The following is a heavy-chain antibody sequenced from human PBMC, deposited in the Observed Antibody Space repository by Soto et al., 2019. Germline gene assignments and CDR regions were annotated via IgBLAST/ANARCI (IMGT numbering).Heavy chain of an antibody. D-gene: IGHD3-10*01. CDR2: ISSSSSTI. Sequence: EVQLVESGGGLVKPGGSLRLSCAASGFTFSSYSMNWVRQAPGKGLEWVSYISSSSSTIYYADSVKGRFTISRDNAKNSLYLQMNSLRDEDTAVYYCAREGRDGFFALRGRCMDVWGQGTTVTVSS. J-gene: IGHJ6*02. CDR1: GFTFSSYS. CDR3: AREGRDGFFALRGRCMDV. V-gene: IGHV3-48*02.